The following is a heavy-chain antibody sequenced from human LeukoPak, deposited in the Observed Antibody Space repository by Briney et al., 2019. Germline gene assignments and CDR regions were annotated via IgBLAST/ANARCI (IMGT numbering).Heavy chain of an antibody. CDR2: IYYSGTT. J-gene: IGHJ4*02. V-gene: IGHV4-39*01. CDR1: GGSVATRNYY. CDR3: ASQSRNYYQGGKFRTYIDY. D-gene: IGHD3-10*01. Sequence: SETLSLTCSVSGGSVATRNYYWGWIRQPPGKGLEWIGSIYYSGTTNYNPSLKTRVTISVDTSRNQFSLKLTSVTAADTAVYYCASQSRNYYQGGKFRTYIDYWGQGTLITASS.